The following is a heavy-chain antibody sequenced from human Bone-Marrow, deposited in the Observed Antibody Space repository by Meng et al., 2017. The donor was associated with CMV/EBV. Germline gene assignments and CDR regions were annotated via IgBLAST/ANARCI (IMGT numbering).Heavy chain of an antibody. CDR3: ATGAIRQGHHFDY. CDR2: INPNNGDT. CDR1: GYTFTSYG. Sequence: ASVKVSCKASGYTFTSYGISWVRQAPGQGLEWMGWINPNNGDTNCAQKFLGRVTMTRDTSISIAYMELSRLRSDDTAVYYCATGAIRQGHHFDYWGRGTLVTVSS. D-gene: IGHD1-1*01. V-gene: IGHV1-2*02. J-gene: IGHJ4*02.